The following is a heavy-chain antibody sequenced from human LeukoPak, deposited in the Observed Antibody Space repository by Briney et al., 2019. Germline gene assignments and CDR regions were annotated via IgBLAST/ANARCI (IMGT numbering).Heavy chain of an antibody. J-gene: IGHJ4*02. D-gene: IGHD6-13*01. CDR3: AKRGIAAAASFDY. CDR2: ISSSETYI. Sequence: PGGSLRLSCAASGFTFSSYNTNWVRQAPGKGLEWVSAISSSETYIYYADSVKGRFTISRDNAKNSLYLQMNSLRAEDTAVYYCAKRGIAAAASFDYWGQGTLVTVSS. V-gene: IGHV3-21*01. CDR1: GFTFSSYN.